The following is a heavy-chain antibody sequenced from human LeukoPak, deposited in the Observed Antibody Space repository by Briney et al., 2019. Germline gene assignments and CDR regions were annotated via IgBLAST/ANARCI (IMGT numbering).Heavy chain of an antibody. D-gene: IGHD2-2*02. CDR1: GGSISSGGYS. J-gene: IGHJ4*02. Sequence: SETLSLTCAVSGGSISSGGYSWSWIRQPPGKGLEWIGYIYHSGSTYYNPSLKSRVTISVDRSKNQFSLKVSSVTAADTTVYYCARGRYNNLDYWGQGTLVTVSS. CDR2: IYHSGST. CDR3: ARGRYNNLDY. V-gene: IGHV4-30-2*01.